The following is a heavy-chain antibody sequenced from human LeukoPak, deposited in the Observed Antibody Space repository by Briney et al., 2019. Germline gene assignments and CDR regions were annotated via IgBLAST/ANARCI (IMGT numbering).Heavy chain of an antibody. CDR2: VYYTGTT. Sequence: PSETLSLTCIVSDGSVSSSGYYWAWIRQPPGKGLEWIGTVYYTGTTYYNPSLKSRVTISVDTSKSEFSLRLNSVTAADTTVYYCARHRQGLVPIDYWGQGTLVTVSS. J-gene: IGHJ4*02. D-gene: IGHD6-19*01. CDR1: DGSVSSSGYY. V-gene: IGHV4-39*01. CDR3: ARHRQGLVPIDY.